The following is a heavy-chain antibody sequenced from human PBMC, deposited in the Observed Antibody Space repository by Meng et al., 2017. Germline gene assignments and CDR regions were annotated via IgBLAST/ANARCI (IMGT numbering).Heavy chain of an antibody. CDR2: IYSGGST. Sequence: GESLKISCAASGFTFSSYAMSWVRQAPGKGLEWVSVIYSGGSTYYADSVKGRFTISRHNSKNTLYLQMNSLRAEDTAVYYCARAAYSSSWHPYFQHWGQGTLVTVSS. D-gene: IGHD6-13*01. CDR3: ARAAYSSSWHPYFQH. CDR1: GFTFSSYA. J-gene: IGHJ1*01. V-gene: IGHV3-53*04.